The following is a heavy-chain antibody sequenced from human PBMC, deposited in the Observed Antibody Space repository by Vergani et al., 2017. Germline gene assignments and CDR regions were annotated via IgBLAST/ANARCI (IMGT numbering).Heavy chain of an antibody. D-gene: IGHD3-16*01. CDR3: ARDKSKRAPAVMGTYYYYMDV. CDR1: GFIFSTYA. J-gene: IGHJ6*03. CDR2: ISASGAPT. V-gene: IGHV3-23*04. Sequence: VQLVESGGGVVQPGGSLRLSCTASGFIFSTYAMSWVRQAPGKGLEWVSGISASGAPTYYADSVQGRFTISRDNSKNTLYLEMESLRVEDTAVYFCARDKSKRAPAVMGTYYYYMDVWGKGTKVTVSS.